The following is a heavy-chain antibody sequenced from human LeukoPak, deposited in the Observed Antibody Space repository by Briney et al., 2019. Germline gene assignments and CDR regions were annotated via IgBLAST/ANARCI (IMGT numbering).Heavy chain of an antibody. D-gene: IGHD3-3*01. CDR1: GGSISSSSYY. J-gene: IGHJ4*02. V-gene: IGHV4-39*01. Sequence: PSEPLSLTCTVSGGSISSSSYYWGWIRQPPGKGLEWIESIYYSGSTYYNASLKSRVTISVDTYKNQFSLKLSSATAADTAVYYCARRRRGSGFDYWGQGTLVTVSS. CDR3: ARRRRGSGFDY. CDR2: IYYSGST.